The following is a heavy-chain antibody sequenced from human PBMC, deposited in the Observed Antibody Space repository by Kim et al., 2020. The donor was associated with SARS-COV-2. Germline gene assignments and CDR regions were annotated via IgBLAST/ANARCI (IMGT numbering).Heavy chain of an antibody. D-gene: IGHD3-22*01. J-gene: IGHJ3*02. CDR1: GFTFSSYS. Sequence: GGSLRLSCAASGFTFSSYSMKWVRQAPGKGLEWVSSISSSSSYIYYADSVKGRFTISRDNAKNSLYLQMNSLRAEDTAVYYCARAGRITMIVVVEGGAFDIWGQGTMVTVSS. V-gene: IGHV3-21*01. CDR3: ARAGRITMIVVVEGGAFDI. CDR2: ISSSSSYI.